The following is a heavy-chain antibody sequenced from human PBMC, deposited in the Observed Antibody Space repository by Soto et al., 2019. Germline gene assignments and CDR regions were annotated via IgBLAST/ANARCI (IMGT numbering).Heavy chain of an antibody. CDR2: IYYSGST. CDR1: GGSISSGDYY. J-gene: IGHJ5*02. D-gene: IGHD6-19*01. Sequence: QVQLQESGPGLVKPSQTLSLTCTVSGGSISSGDYYWSWIRQPPGKGLEWIGYIYYSGSTYYNPSLKSRVTISVDTSKNQFSLKLSSVTAADTAVYCCARERIAVAGIPYNWFDPWGQGTLVTVSS. V-gene: IGHV4-30-4*01. CDR3: ARERIAVAGIPYNWFDP.